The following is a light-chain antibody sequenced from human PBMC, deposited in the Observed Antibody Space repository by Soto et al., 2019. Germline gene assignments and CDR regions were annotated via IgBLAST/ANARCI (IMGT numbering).Light chain of an antibody. V-gene: IGKV3-15*01. CDR1: QSVSSN. CDR2: GAS. J-gene: IGKJ2*01. Sequence: EVVMTQSPATLSVSPGERATLSCRASQSVSSNLAWYQQKPGQAPRLLISGASTRATGVPARFSGSGSGTEFTLTISSLQSEDFAVYYCQQYDKWPPYTFGQWTKLELK. CDR3: QQYDKWPPYT.